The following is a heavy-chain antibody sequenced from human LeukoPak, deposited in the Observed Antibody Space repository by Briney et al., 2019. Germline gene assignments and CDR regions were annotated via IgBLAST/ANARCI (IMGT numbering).Heavy chain of an antibody. Sequence: GGSLRLSCAASGFTFSSYSMNWVRQAPGKGLEWVSSISSSSSYIYYADSVKGRFTISRDNSKNTLYLQMNSLRAEDTAVYYCAKGVVVAPDVTPFDYWGQGTLVTVSS. CDR2: ISSSSSYI. J-gene: IGHJ4*02. CDR3: AKGVVVAPDVTPFDY. D-gene: IGHD2-2*01. CDR1: GFTFSSYS. V-gene: IGHV3-21*04.